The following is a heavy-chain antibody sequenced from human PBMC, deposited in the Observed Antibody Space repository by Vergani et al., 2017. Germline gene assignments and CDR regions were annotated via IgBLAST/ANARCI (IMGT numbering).Heavy chain of an antibody. J-gene: IGHJ6*03. D-gene: IGHD2-8*01. Sequence: VQLVESGGGVVQPGRSLRLSCAGSGFTLSSHAMHWVRQAPGKGLEWVAFIWYDGSKEYYADSVKGRFTISRDNSKNTLYLQMNNLRAADTAVYYCARSGYCAHGVCYMTYYYYMDVWAKGPRSPFP. CDR3: ARSGYCAHGVCYMTYYYYMDV. CDR1: GFTLSSHA. CDR2: IWYDGSKE. V-gene: IGHV3-33*01.